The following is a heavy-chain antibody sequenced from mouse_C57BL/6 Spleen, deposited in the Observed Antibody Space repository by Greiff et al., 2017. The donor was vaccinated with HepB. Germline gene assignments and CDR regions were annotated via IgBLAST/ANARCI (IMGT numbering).Heavy chain of an antibody. Sequence: EVQLVESGGGLVKPGGSLKLSCAASGFPFSSYAMSWVRQTPEKRLEWVATISDGGSYTYYPDNVKGRFTISRDNAKNNLYLQMSHLKSEDTAMYYCARDDGSSYKYFDVCGTGTTVTVSS. CDR3: ARDDGSSYKYFDV. J-gene: IGHJ1*03. D-gene: IGHD1-1*01. CDR1: GFPFSSYA. CDR2: ISDGGSYT. V-gene: IGHV5-4*01.